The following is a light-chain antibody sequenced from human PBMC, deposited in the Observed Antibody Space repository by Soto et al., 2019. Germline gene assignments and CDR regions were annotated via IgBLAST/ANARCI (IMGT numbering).Light chain of an antibody. Sequence: QSALTQPASVSGSHGHSITISCTGTSSDIGSYNFVSWYQQFPGKAPKLMVYELNKRPSGSSDRFSGSKSGNTASLTISGLQAEDEADYYCCSYAGRSTLIFGGGTKLTVL. CDR3: CSYAGRSTLI. V-gene: IGLV2-23*02. J-gene: IGLJ2*01. CDR1: SSDIGSYNF. CDR2: ELN.